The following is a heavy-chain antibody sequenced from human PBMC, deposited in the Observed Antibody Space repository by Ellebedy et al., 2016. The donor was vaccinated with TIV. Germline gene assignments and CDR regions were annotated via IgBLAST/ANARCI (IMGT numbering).Heavy chain of an antibody. CDR1: GFTFSSYW. Sequence: GGSLRLXXAASGFTFSSYWMSWVRQAPGKRLEWVANIKQDGSEKYYVDSVKGRFTISRDNAKNSLYLQMNSLRAEDTAVYYCARDMRITMIVVVISWYFDLWGRGTLVTVSS. D-gene: IGHD3-22*01. V-gene: IGHV3-7*01. CDR2: IKQDGSEK. CDR3: ARDMRITMIVVVISWYFDL. J-gene: IGHJ2*01.